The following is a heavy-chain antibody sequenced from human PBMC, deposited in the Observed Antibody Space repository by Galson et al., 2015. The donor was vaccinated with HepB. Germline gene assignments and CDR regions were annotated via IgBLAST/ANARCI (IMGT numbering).Heavy chain of an antibody. CDR3: ARGSTQYQLLPVGGKNYYYYGMDV. J-gene: IGHJ6*02. Sequence: SVKVSCKASGGTFSSYAISWVRQAPGQGLEWMGGIIPIFGTANYAQKFQGRVTITADESTSTAYMELSSLRSEDTAVYYCARGSTQYQLLPVGGKNYYYYGMDVWGQGTTVTVSS. CDR2: IIPIFGTA. D-gene: IGHD2-2*01. V-gene: IGHV1-69*13. CDR1: GGTFSSYA.